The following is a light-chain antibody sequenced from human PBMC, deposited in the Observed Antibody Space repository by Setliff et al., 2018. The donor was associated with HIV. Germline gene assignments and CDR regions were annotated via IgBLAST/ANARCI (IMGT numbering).Light chain of an antibody. CDR3: LSYTSSTPLYV. J-gene: IGLJ1*01. CDR1: SSDVGGYSF. V-gene: IGLV2-14*03. CDR2: DVS. Sequence: QSALTQPRSVSGSPGQSVTISCTGTSSDVGGYSFVSWYQQHPGKAPKLMIYDVSYRPSGVSDRFSGSKSGNTASLTISGLQAEDEADYYCLSYTSSTPLYVFATGTKVTVL.